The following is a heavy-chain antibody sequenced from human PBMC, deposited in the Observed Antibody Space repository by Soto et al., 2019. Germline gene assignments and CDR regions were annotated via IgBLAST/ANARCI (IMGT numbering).Heavy chain of an antibody. CDR3: AKALAPLYRSRSYCMDV. V-gene: IGHV3-30*18. CDR1: GFTFSSYG. D-gene: IGHD6-13*01. CDR2: ISYEGSNK. Sequence: QVQLVESGGGVVQPGRSLRLSCAASGFTFSSYGMHWVRQAPGKGLERVTVISYEGSNKYYADFVKGRFTNTRDNSKNTLYLQMNSLRAEDTAVYYCAKALAPLYRSRSYCMDVWGQGTTVTVSS. J-gene: IGHJ6*02.